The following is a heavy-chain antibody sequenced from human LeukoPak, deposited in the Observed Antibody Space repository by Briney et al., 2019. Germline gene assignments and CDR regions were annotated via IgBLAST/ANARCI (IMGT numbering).Heavy chain of an antibody. D-gene: IGHD3-10*01. V-gene: IGHV4-59*01. CDR2: IYYSGST. CDR3: ASKIRYYYYGSEPAEYFQH. Sequence: SETLSLTCTVSGGSISSYYWSWIRQPPGKGLEWIGYIYYSGSTNYNPSLKSRVTISVDTSKNQFSLKLSSVTAADTAVYYCASKIRYYYYGSEPAEYFQHWGQGTLVTVSS. J-gene: IGHJ1*01. CDR1: GGSISSYY.